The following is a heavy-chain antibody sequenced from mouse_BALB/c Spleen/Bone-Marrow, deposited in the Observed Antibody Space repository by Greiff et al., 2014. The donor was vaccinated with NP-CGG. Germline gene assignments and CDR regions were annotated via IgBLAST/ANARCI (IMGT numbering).Heavy chain of an antibody. CDR2: IDPANGNT. CDR3: AAYYRYLAWFAY. V-gene: IGHV14-3*02. CDR1: GFNIKDTY. D-gene: IGHD2-14*01. J-gene: IGHJ3*01. Sequence: VQLQQSGAELVKPGASVKLSCTASGFNIKDTYMRWVKQRPEQGLEWIGRIDPANGNTKYDPKFQGKATITADTSSNPAYLQLSSLTSEDTAVYYCAAYYRYLAWFAYWGQGTLVTVSA.